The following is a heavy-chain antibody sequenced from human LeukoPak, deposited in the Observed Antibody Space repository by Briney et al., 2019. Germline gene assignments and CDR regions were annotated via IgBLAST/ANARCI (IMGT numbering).Heavy chain of an antibody. D-gene: IGHD6-6*01. CDR3: ARGGAWIAARRYSDFDY. V-gene: IGHV4-39*07. CDR2: IYYSGST. CDR1: GGSISSSSYY. J-gene: IGHJ4*02. Sequence: PSETLSLTCTVSGGSISSSSYYWGWIRQPPGKGLEWIGSIYYSGSTYYNPSLKSRVTISVDTSKNQFSLKLSSVTAADTAVYYCARGGAWIAARRYSDFDYWGQGTLVTVSS.